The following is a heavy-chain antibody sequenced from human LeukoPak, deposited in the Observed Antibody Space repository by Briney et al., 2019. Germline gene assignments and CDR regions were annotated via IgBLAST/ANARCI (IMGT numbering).Heavy chain of an antibody. CDR3: TRIVVVVTATDAFDI. D-gene: IGHD2-21*02. CDR1: GFTFSSYS. Sequence: GGSLRLSCAASGFTFSSYSMNWVRQAPGKGLEWVSSISSSSSYIYYADSVKGRFTISRDNAKNSLYLQMNSLRAEDTAVYYCTRIVVVVTATDAFDIWGQGTMVTVSS. V-gene: IGHV3-21*01. CDR2: ISSSSSYI. J-gene: IGHJ3*02.